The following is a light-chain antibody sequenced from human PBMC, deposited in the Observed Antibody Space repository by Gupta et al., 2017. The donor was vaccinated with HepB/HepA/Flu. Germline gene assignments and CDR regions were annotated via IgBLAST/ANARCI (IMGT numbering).Light chain of an antibody. Sequence: AVVIQEPSMTMSPRGTVTLTCGSSTGGVTSGHCPYWFQQNPGQDPRTLIYDTSKTPSWTPARFSGSIRVDKAALTLAGARPDDEADYYCFLVYCAVWVFGGGTKLTVL. CDR2: DTS. CDR1: TGGVTSGHC. CDR3: FLVYCAVWV. J-gene: IGLJ3*02. V-gene: IGLV7-46*01.